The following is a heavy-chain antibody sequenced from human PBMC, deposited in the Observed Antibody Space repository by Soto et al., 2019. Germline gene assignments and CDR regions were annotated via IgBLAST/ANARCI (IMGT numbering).Heavy chain of an antibody. Sequence: QVQLVQSGAEVKKPGASVKVSCKASGYTFTSFGISWVRQAPGQGLEWMGWISAYNGNTNYAENLQGRVTMTTDTATSTAYMELRSLRSDDTAVYYCARDHRGGTDAFDIWCQGTMVTASS. CDR3: ARDHRGGTDAFDI. CDR1: GYTFTSFG. D-gene: IGHD2-15*01. J-gene: IGHJ3*02. CDR2: ISAYNGNT. V-gene: IGHV1-18*01.